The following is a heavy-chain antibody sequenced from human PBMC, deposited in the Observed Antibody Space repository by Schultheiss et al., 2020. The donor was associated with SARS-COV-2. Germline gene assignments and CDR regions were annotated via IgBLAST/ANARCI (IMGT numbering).Heavy chain of an antibody. CDR1: GFTFSSYA. CDR3: ARARDRGYSNLRGYFDY. D-gene: IGHD4-11*01. Sequence: GGSLRLSCAASGFTFSSYAMHWVRQAPGKGLEWVAVISYDGSNKYYADSVKGRFTISRDNSKNTLYLQMNSLRAEDTAVYYCARARDRGYSNLRGYFDYWGQGTLVTVSS. V-gene: IGHV3-30*04. CDR2: ISYDGSNK. J-gene: IGHJ4*02.